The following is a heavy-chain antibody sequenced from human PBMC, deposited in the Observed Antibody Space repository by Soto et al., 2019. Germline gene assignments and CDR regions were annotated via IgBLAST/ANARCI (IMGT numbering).Heavy chain of an antibody. CDR2: MSYDGSRE. CDR3: ATLRPSFGVVKDY. D-gene: IGHD2-15*01. CDR1: GFIFSNYA. Sequence: QVQLVESGGGVVQPGRSLSLSCAASGFIFSNYAMYWVRQAPGKGLEWVAVMSYDGSREYYAGSVKGRFTISRDNSKNTLYLQMNTLRPEDTAVYYCATLRPSFGVVKDYWGQGTLVTVSS. J-gene: IGHJ4*02. V-gene: IGHV3-30-3*01.